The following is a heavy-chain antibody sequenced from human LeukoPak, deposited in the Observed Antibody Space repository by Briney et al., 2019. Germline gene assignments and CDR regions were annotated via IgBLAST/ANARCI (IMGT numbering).Heavy chain of an antibody. J-gene: IGHJ6*02. CDR2: IYPRDSLT. Sequence: GESLKISCKGSGYSFSSYWIGWVRQMPGKGLGRIGVIYPRDSLTRYTPSFQGQVTISAGQSISAAYLQWSSLKPPDTAMYYCAINYDFWSGSSLYGMDVWGQGTTVTVSS. V-gene: IGHV5-51*01. CDR1: GYSFSSYW. D-gene: IGHD3-3*01. CDR3: AINYDFWSGSSLYGMDV.